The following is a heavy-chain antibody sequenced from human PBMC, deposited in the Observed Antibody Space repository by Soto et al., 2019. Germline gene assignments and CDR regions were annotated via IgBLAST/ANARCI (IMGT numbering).Heavy chain of an antibody. CDR3: ARNDVAVFDY. V-gene: IGHV3-33*01. J-gene: IGHJ4*01. Sequence: PGGSLRLSCAASGFIFSGYGMHWVRQAPGKGLEWVAVIWYDGSKDYYADSVKGRFTISRDNSKNTVYLQMNSLRAEDTAVYYCARNDVAVFDYWGHGTPVTVSS. CDR2: IWYDGSKD. CDR1: GFIFSGYG. D-gene: IGHD3-16*01.